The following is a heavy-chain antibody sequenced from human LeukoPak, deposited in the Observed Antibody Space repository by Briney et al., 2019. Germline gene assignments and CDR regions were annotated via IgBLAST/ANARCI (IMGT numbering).Heavy chain of an antibody. CDR3: ASSIAAANYGMDV. Sequence: QPGGSLRLSCAASGFTFSSYAMHWVRQAPGKWLEWVAVISYDGSNKYYADSVKGRFTISRDNYKNTLYLQMNSLRAEDTAVYYCASSIAAANYGMDVWGQGPTVNVSS. V-gene: IGHV3-30*04. CDR1: GFTFSSYA. D-gene: IGHD6-13*01. J-gene: IGHJ6*02. CDR2: ISYDGSNK.